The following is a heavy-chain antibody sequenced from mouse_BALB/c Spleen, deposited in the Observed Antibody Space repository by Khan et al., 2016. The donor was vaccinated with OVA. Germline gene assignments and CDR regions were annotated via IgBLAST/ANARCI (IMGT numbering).Heavy chain of an antibody. CDR3: AREERFDAMDC. V-gene: IGHV3-6*02. CDR2: ISYDGRI. Sequence: EVQLVESGPGLVKPSQSLSLTCSVTGYSITSVYYWNWIRQFPGNKLEWMGYISYDGRIKHNPSLRNRVSITRDTSKNQFFLKLNSVTTEDTATYYCAREERFDAMDCWGQGTSVTVSS. CDR1: GYSITSVYY. J-gene: IGHJ4*01.